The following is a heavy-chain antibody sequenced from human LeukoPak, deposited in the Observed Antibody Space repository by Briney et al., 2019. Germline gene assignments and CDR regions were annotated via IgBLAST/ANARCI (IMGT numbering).Heavy chain of an antibody. CDR1: GYTFTGYY. V-gene: IGHV1-2*02. CDR2: INPNSGGT. J-gene: IGHJ3*02. Sequence: ASVPVSYQASGYTFTGYYMLWVRQAPGQGLAWMGWINPNSGGTNYAQKFQGRVTMTRDTSISTAYMELSRLRSDDAAVYYCARVAGNAGLGAFDIWGQGTMVTVSS. CDR3: ARVAGNAGLGAFDI. D-gene: IGHD4-23*01.